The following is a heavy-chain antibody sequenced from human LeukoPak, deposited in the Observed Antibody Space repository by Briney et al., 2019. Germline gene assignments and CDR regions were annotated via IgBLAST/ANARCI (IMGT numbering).Heavy chain of an antibody. CDR2: ISDSGGRT. CDR1: GFTFSTYA. J-gene: IGHJ4*02. CDR3: AKTYDFWSGYYTGSPLGFDY. D-gene: IGHD3-3*01. Sequence: PGGSLRLSCAASGFTFSTYAVNWVRQAPGKGLEWVSSISDSGGRTYYADSVKGRFTISRDNSKNTLYLQMNSLRAEDTAMYYCAKTYDFWSGYYTGSPLGFDYWGQGTLVTVSS. V-gene: IGHV3-23*01.